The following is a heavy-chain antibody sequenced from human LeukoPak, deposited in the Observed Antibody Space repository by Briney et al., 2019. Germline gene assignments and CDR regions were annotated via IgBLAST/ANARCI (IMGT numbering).Heavy chain of an antibody. CDR2: IYWNDDK. CDR1: GFSLSTSGVA. V-gene: IGHV2-5*01. Sequence: SGPTLVKPTQTLTLTCTFSGFSLSTSGVAVGWIRQPPGKALEWLALIYWNDDKRYSPSLKSRLTITKVTSKNHVVLTMTNMDPVDTATYYCARLIVRGGFDYWGQGTLVTVSS. J-gene: IGHJ4*02. CDR3: ARLIVRGGFDY. D-gene: IGHD3-10*01.